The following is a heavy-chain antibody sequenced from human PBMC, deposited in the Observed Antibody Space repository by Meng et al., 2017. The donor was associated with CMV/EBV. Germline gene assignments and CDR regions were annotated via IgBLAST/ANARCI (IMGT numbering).Heavy chain of an antibody. CDR3: ASINFWSGPGGEYLQH. Sequence: GTFSSYAISWVRQAPGQGLEWMGGIIPIFGTANYAQKFQGRVTITTDESTSTAYMELSSLRSEDTAVYYCASINFWSGPGGEYLQHWGQGTLVTVSS. J-gene: IGHJ1*01. V-gene: IGHV1-69*05. CDR2: IIPIFGTA. CDR1: GTFSSYA. D-gene: IGHD3-3*01.